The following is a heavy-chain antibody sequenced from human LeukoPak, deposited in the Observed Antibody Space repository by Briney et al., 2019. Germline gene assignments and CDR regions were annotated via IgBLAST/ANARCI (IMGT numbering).Heavy chain of an antibody. V-gene: IGHV3-21*01. Sequence: IPGGSLRLSCAASGFTFSSYSMNWVRQAPGKGLEWVSSISSSSSYIYYAGSVKGRFTISRDNAKNSLYLQMNSLRAEDTAVYYCARGHRMGYYYDSSGYYYFDYWGQGTLVTVSS. J-gene: IGHJ4*02. D-gene: IGHD3-22*01. CDR2: ISSSSSYI. CDR1: GFTFSSYS. CDR3: ARGHRMGYYYDSSGYYYFDY.